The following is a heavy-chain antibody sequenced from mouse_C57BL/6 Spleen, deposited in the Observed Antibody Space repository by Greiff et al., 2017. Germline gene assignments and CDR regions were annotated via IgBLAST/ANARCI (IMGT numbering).Heavy chain of an antibody. V-gene: IGHV1-7*01. Sequence: VQLQQSGAELAKPGASVKLSCKASGYTFTSYWMHWVKQRPGQGLEWIGYINPSSGYTKYNQKFKDKATLTSEKYTSTAYMQLSSLTYEDSAVYYCARSSPHYYAMDYWGQGTSVTVSS. CDR3: ARSSPHYYAMDY. J-gene: IGHJ4*01. CDR2: INPSSGYT. CDR1: GYTFTSYW.